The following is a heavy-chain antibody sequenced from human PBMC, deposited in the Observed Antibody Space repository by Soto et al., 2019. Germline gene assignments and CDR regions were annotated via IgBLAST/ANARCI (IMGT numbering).Heavy chain of an antibody. D-gene: IGHD3-22*01. CDR2: INPSGGST. J-gene: IGHJ4*02. V-gene: IGHV1-46*01. CDR1: GYTFTSYY. CDR3: AYTYYYDSSGYYPH. Sequence: QVQLVQSGAEVKKPGASVKVSCKASGYTFTSYYMHWVRQAPGQGFEWMGIINPSGGSTSYAKKFQGRVSMTSDTSTSTVYMELSSLRSEDTAGYYCAYTYYYDSSGYYPHWGQGTLVTVSS.